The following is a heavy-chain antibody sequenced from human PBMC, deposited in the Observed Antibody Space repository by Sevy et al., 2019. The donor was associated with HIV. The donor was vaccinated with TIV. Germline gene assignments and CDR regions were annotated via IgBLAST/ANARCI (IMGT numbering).Heavy chain of an antibody. D-gene: IGHD4-17*01. CDR3: ARGDLGTVLPVDY. CDR1: GFIFGDHV. V-gene: IGHV3-33*01. Sequence: GGSLRLSCAASGFIFGDHVIHWVRQAPGKGLEWVACIWYDGSKKYYADSVKGRFTISRDNSKNTLYLEMNNLRVEDEGLYYGARGDLGTVLPVDYWGQGTLVTVSS. J-gene: IGHJ4*02. CDR2: IWYDGSKK.